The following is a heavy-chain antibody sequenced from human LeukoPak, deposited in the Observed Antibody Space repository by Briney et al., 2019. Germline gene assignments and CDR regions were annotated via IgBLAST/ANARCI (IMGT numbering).Heavy chain of an antibody. J-gene: IGHJ6*02. Sequence: SETLSLTCTVSGGSISSYYWTWIRQPPGKGLEWIGYISYSGSTNYNPSLKSRVTISVDMSKNQFSLKLSSVTAAHTAVYYCARHYYSSGSYYSRSYYYGMDVWGQGTSVTVSS. V-gene: IGHV4-59*08. CDR2: ISYSGST. D-gene: IGHD3-10*01. CDR3: ARHYYSSGSYYSRSYYYGMDV. CDR1: GGSISSYY.